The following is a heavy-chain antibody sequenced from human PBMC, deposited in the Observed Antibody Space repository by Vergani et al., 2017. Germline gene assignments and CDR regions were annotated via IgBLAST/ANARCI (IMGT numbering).Heavy chain of an antibody. CDR2: IYYSGST. D-gene: IGHD3-3*01. J-gene: IGHJ3*02. V-gene: IGHV4-59*08. CDR1: GGSISSYY. Sequence: QVQLQESGPGLVKPSETLSLTCTVSGGSISSYYWSWIRQPPGKGLEWIGYIYYSGSTNYNPSLKSRVTISVDTSKHQFSLKLSSVTAADTAVYYCARLHPTIFSNFDIWGQGTMVTVSS. CDR3: ARLHPTIFSNFDI.